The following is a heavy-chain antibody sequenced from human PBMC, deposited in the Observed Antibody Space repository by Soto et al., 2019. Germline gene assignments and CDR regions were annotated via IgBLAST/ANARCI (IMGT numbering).Heavy chain of an antibody. Sequence: GESLKISCKGSGYSFTSYWIGWVRQMPGKGLEWMGIIYPGDSDTRYSPSFQGQVTISADKSISTAYLQWSSLKASDTAMYYCARHTRFLGGSGSPLVGPHDAFDIWGQGTMVTVSS. CDR1: GYSFTSYW. CDR3: ARHTRFLGGSGSPLVGPHDAFDI. D-gene: IGHD3-10*01. J-gene: IGHJ3*02. CDR2: IYPGDSDT. V-gene: IGHV5-51*01.